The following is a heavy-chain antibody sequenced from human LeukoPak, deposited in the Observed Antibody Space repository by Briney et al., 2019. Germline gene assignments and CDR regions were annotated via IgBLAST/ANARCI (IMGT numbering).Heavy chain of an antibody. D-gene: IGHD3-10*01. CDR2: ISDNGGST. Sequence: PGGSLRLSCAASGFTFDSYAMSWVRQAPGRGLEWVSVISDNGGSTYYADSVKGRFSISRDNAKNTLYLQMNSLRAEDTAVYYCARVLNYGFDYWGQGTLVTVSS. CDR3: ARVLNYGFDY. J-gene: IGHJ4*02. V-gene: IGHV3-23*01. CDR1: GFTFDSYA.